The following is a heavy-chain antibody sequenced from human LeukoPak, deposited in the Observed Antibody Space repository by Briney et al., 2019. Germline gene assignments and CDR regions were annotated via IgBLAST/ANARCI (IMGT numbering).Heavy chain of an antibody. Sequence: ASVKVSCKASGYTFTSYDINWVRQATGQGLEWMGWMNPNSGNTGYAQKFQGRVTMTRNTSINTAYMELSSLRSEDTAVYYCARGDSSGWYSWFDPWGQGTLVTVSS. CDR3: ARGDSSGWYSWFDP. J-gene: IGHJ5*02. D-gene: IGHD6-19*01. V-gene: IGHV1-8*01. CDR2: MNPNSGNT. CDR1: GYTFTSYD.